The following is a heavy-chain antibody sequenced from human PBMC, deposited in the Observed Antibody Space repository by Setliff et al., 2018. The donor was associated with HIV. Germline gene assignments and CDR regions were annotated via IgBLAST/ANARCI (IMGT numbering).Heavy chain of an antibody. CDR1: GGSFSGYY. Sequence: SETLSLTCAVYGGSFSGYYWSWIRQPPGKGLEWIGEINHSGSTNYNPSLKSRVTISVDTSKNQFSLKLSSVTAADTAVYYCATHGAQWGQGTLVTVSS. D-gene: IGHD1-26*01. J-gene: IGHJ4*02. CDR2: INHSGST. V-gene: IGHV4-34*01. CDR3: ATHGAQ.